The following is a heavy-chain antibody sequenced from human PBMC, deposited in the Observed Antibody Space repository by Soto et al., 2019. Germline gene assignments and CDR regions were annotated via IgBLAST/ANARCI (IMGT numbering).Heavy chain of an antibody. V-gene: IGHV3-23*01. CDR3: ARKHMVATIGFDY. CDR1: GFTFSSCA. J-gene: IGHJ4*02. CDR2: ISGSGDFT. Sequence: EVQLLESGGGLVQPGGSLRLSCAAAGFTFSSCAMSWARQAPGKGLEWVSTISGSGDFTYYADSVRGRFTISRDNYKNTLYLQMNSLRAEDTAVYYCARKHMVATIGFDYWGQGTLVTVSS. D-gene: IGHD5-12*01.